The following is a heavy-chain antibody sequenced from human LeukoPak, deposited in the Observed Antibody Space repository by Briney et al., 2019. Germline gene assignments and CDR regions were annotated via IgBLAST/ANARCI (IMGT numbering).Heavy chain of an antibody. CDR1: GFTFDDYA. CDR3: AKEAWIQLWFPFDY. Sequence: GRSLRLSCAASGFTFDDYAMHWVRQAPGKGLEWVSGISWNSGSIGYADSVKGRFTISIDNAKNSLYLQMNSLRAEDTALYYCAKEAWIQLWFPFDYWGQGTLVTVSS. V-gene: IGHV3-9*01. CDR2: ISWNSGSI. J-gene: IGHJ4*02. D-gene: IGHD5-18*01.